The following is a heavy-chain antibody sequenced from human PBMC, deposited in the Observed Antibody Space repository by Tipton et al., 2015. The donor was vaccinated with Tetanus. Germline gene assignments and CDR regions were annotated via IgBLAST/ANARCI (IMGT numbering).Heavy chain of an antibody. Sequence: TLSLTCTVPGDSMTRYYWSWIRQPPGKGLEWISYIFVSGSTNYNPALKSRVTISMDTSKNQISLNLTSVTAADTAVYFCARRSYCTSTRCFDAFDLWGPGTRVTVSS. CDR1: GDSMTRYY. D-gene: IGHD2-8*01. CDR3: ARRSYCTSTRCFDAFDL. J-gene: IGHJ3*01. CDR2: IFVSGST. V-gene: IGHV4-59*01.